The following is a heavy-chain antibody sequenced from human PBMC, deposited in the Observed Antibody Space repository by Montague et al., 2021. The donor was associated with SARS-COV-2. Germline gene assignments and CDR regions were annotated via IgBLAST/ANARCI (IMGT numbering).Heavy chain of an antibody. V-gene: IGHV3-21*06. Sequence: SLRLSCAASGFSFNTYTMNWVRQAPGKGLEWVSVISSRSYFIYYADSVKGRFTVSRDNAKNSLYLEMNSLRAEDTAVYYCVRDEADYDDSHNAFDVWGQGTMVIVSS. J-gene: IGHJ3*01. D-gene: IGHD3-22*01. CDR3: VRDEADYDDSHNAFDV. CDR2: ISSRSYFI. CDR1: GFSFNTYT.